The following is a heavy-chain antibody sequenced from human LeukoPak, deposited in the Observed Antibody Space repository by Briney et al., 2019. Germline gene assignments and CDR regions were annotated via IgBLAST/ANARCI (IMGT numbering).Heavy chain of an antibody. CDR3: AREGCSSTSCFLGDAFDI. CDR2: FDPEDGET. CDR1: GYTLTELS. J-gene: IGHJ3*02. V-gene: IGHV1-24*01. D-gene: IGHD2-2*01. Sequence: ASVKVSCKVSGYTLTELSMHWVRQAPGEGLEWMGGFDPEDGETIYAQKFQGRVTMTEDTSTDTAYMELSSLRSEDTAVYYCAREGCSSTSCFLGDAFDIWGQGTMVTVSS.